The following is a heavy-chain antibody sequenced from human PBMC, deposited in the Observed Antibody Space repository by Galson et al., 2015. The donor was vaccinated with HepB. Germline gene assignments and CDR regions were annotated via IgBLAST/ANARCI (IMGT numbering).Heavy chain of an antibody. CDR1: GYNFITYA. Sequence: SVKVSCKASGYNFITYAFTWVRQAPGQGLEWMGWISTYNGNTNYAQKFQGRVTMTTDTSTSTGYMELRSLRFDDTAVYYCARVRYLGGWYPNDGFDIWGQGTMVTVS. CDR2: ISTYNGNT. V-gene: IGHV1-18*04. CDR3: ARVRYLGGWYPNDGFDI. D-gene: IGHD6-19*01. J-gene: IGHJ3*02.